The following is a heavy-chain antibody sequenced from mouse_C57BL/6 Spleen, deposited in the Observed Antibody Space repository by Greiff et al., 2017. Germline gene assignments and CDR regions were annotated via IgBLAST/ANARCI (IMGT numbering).Heavy chain of an antibody. J-gene: IGHJ1*03. Sequence: EVQRVESGGGLVKPGGSLKLSCAASGFTFSSYTMSWVRQTPEKRLEWVATISGGGGNTYYPDSVKGRFTISRDNAKNTLYLQMSSLRSEDTALYYCARKLVSYWYFDVWGTGTTVTVSS. V-gene: IGHV5-9*01. D-gene: IGHD4-1*01. CDR2: ISGGGGNT. CDR3: ARKLVSYWYFDV. CDR1: GFTFSSYT.